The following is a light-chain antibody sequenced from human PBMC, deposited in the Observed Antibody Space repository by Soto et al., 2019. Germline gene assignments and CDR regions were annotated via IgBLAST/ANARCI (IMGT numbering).Light chain of an antibody. V-gene: IGKV1-39*01. CDR3: QQSYTTPIT. CDR2: AAS. CDR1: QTISDY. J-gene: IGKJ5*01. Sequence: DIQMTQSPSSLSASVGDRVTITCRASQTISDYLNWYQQKPGIAPKLLIFAASSLQSGVPSRFSGSGSGTDFTLTISSLQPEDFATYDCQQSYTTPITFGQGTRLEI.